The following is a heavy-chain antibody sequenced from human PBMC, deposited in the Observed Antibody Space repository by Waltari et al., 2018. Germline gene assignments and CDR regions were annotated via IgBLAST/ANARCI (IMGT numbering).Heavy chain of an antibody. D-gene: IGHD1-26*01. CDR1: GGSISSHY. J-gene: IGHJ5*02. Sequence: QVQLQESGPGLVKPSETLSLTCTVSGGSISSHYWSWIRQPPGKGLEWIGYIYYSGSTNYNPSLKSRVTITRNTSISTAYMELSSLRSEDTAVYYCASRSRKYNWFDPWGQGTLVTVSS. CDR2: IYYSGST. V-gene: IGHV4-59*11. CDR3: ASRSRKYNWFDP.